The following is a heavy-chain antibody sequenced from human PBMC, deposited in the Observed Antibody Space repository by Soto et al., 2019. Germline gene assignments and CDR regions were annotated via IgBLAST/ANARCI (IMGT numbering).Heavy chain of an antibody. CDR2: ISAYNGNT. CDR1: GYTFTSYG. V-gene: IGHV1-18*01. CDR3: ARDVPRYYYDSSGFRGNWFDP. D-gene: IGHD3-22*01. Sequence: ASVKVSCKASGYTFTSYGISCVRQAPGQVLEWMGWISAYNGNTNYAQKLQGRVTMTTDTSTSTAYMELRSLRSDDTAVYYCARDVPRYYYDSSGFRGNWFDPWGQGTLVTVSS. J-gene: IGHJ5*02.